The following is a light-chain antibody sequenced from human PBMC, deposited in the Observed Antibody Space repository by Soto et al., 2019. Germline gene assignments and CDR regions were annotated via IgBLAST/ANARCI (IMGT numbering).Light chain of an antibody. CDR2: QDS. J-gene: IGLJ2*01. Sequence: SYELTQPPSVSVSPGQTASITCSGDKLGDKYACWYQQKPGQSPVLVIYQDSKRPSGIPERFSGSNSGNTATLTISGTQAMYEADYYCQAWDSSTAVVFGGGTKLTVL. V-gene: IGLV3-1*01. CDR1: KLGDKY. CDR3: QAWDSSTAVV.